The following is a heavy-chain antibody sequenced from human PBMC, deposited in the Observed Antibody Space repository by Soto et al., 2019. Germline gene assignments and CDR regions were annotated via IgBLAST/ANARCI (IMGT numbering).Heavy chain of an antibody. CDR1: GGSISTVDYW. CDR2: IYDGGRT. J-gene: IGHJ4*02. CDR3: ARGPSGDKVDS. V-gene: IGHV4-30-4*01. Sequence: QVQLQESGPGLVKPSQTLSLTCTVSGGSISTVDYWWSWIRQSPDMGLEWIGHIYDGGRTYNNPSRESRVTISVGTSKSQLSLTLSSVSAADTAVYYCARGPSGDKVDSWGQGTLVTVSS. D-gene: IGHD7-27*01.